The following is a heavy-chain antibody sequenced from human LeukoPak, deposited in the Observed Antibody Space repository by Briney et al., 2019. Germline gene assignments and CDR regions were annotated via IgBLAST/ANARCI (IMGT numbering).Heavy chain of an antibody. D-gene: IGHD5-18*01. CDR1: GFTFSSYE. Sequence: GGSLRLSCAASGFTFSSYEMNWVRQAPGKGLEWLSYISSSGSTMYYADSVEGRFTISRDNAKNSLYLQMNSLRAEDTAVYYCARDVEHSYGYVWGQGTLVTVSS. CDR2: ISSSGSTM. V-gene: IGHV3-48*03. J-gene: IGHJ4*02. CDR3: ARDVEHSYGYV.